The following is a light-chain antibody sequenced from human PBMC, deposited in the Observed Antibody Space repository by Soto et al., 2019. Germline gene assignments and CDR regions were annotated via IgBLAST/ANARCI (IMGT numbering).Light chain of an antibody. CDR1: QSVSSNY. J-gene: IGKJ4*01. CDR3: QQYAASPLT. Sequence: EIVLTQSSGTLSLSPGERVTLSCRASQSVSSNYLAWYQQKSGQAPRLLIYRASTRATGIPDRFSGSGSGTDFSLIIIRLEPEDSAVYYCQQYAASPLTFGGGTKLEI. V-gene: IGKV3-20*01. CDR2: RAS.